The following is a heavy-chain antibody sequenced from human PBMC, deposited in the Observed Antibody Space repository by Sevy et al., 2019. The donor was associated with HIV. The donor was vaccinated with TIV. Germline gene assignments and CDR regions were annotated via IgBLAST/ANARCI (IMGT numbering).Heavy chain of an antibody. CDR3: ARQFTVSGSFDAFDI. V-gene: IGHV5-51*01. CDR1: GYSFTSYW. D-gene: IGHD3-10*01. J-gene: IGHJ3*02. CDR2: IYPGDSDT. Sequence: GESLKISCKGSGYSFTSYWIGWVRQMPGKGLEWMGIIYPGDSDTRYSPSFQGQITISADKSISTAYLQWSSLKASDTAMYYCARQFTVSGSFDAFDIWGQGTMVTVSS.